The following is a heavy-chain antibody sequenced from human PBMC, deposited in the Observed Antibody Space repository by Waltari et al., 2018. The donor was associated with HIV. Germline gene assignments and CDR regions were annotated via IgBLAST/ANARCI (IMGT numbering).Heavy chain of an antibody. Sequence: EVQLVQSGAEVKKPGQSLKISCKESGYSFTSYWIGWVRQAPGTGLEWMGDIYPADSDTTYNPSFRGQVTISVDTSISTAYVQWRSLKASDTAVYFCARRLVGADAFEIWGQGTEVIVSS. CDR2: IYPADSDT. CDR1: GYSFTSYW. CDR3: ARRLVGADAFEI. D-gene: IGHD1-26*01. V-gene: IGHV5-51*03. J-gene: IGHJ3*02.